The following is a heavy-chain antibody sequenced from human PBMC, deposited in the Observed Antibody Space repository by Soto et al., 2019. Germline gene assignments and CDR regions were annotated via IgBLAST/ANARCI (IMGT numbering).Heavy chain of an antibody. CDR1: GFTFSSYG. CDR3: AKGSLSGSYLTYGMDV. Sequence: GGSLRLSCAASGFTFSSYGMHWVRQAPGKGLEWVAVISYDGSNKYYADSVKGRFAISRDNSKNTLYLQMNSLRAEDTAVYYCAKGSLSGSYLTYGMDVWGQGTTVTVSS. J-gene: IGHJ6*02. CDR2: ISYDGSNK. D-gene: IGHD1-26*01. V-gene: IGHV3-30*18.